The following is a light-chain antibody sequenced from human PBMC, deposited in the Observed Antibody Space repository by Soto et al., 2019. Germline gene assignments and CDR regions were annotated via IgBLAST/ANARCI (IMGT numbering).Light chain of an antibody. CDR3: QQRSNWLLT. V-gene: IGKV3-11*01. CDR1: QSVSSY. Sequence: EIVLTQSPATLSLSPGERATLSCRASQSVSSYLAWYQQKPGQAPRLLIYDASNRATGIPARFSGSGSGTAVTLTISGLEPEDFAVYYCQQRSNWLLTFGGGTKVEIK. CDR2: DAS. J-gene: IGKJ4*01.